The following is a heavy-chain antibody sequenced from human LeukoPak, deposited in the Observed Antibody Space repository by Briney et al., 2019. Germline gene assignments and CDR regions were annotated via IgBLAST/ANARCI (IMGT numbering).Heavy chain of an antibody. J-gene: IGHJ5*02. CDR2: IYYSGNT. CDR1: GGSISSGGYY. V-gene: IGHV4-31*03. D-gene: IGHD6-13*01. CDR3: ARSFSSNWYDWFDP. Sequence: SQTLSLTCTVSGGSISSGGYYWSWVRQHPGKGLEWIGHIYYSGNTYYNPSLKSRVTISVDTSKNQFSLKLSSVTAADTAVYYCARSFSSNWYDWFDPWGQGALVSVSS.